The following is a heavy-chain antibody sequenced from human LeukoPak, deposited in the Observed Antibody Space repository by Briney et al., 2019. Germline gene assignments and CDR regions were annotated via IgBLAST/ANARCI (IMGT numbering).Heavy chain of an antibody. V-gene: IGHV1-69*06. CDR1: GGTFSSYA. Sequence: SVKVSCKASGGTFSSYAISWVRQAPGHGLEWMGGIIPIFGTANYAQQFQGRVTITADKSTNTAYMELSSLRSEDTAVYYCARGYYDILTGYLNQYYFDYWGQGTLVTVSS. CDR3: ARGYYDILTGYLNQYYFDY. D-gene: IGHD3-9*01. J-gene: IGHJ4*02. CDR2: IIPIFGTA.